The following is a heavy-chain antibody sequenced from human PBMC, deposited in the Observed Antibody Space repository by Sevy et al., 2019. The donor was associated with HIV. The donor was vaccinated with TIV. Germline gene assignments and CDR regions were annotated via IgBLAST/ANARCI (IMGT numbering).Heavy chain of an antibody. CDR2: ISYDGSNK. V-gene: IGHV3-30-3*01. Sequence: GGSLRLSCAASGFTFSSYAMHWVRQAPGKGLEWVAVISYDGSNKYYADSVKGRFTISRDNSKNTLYLQMNSLRAEDMAVYYCARGGPSVAVIDYYYYMDVWGKGTTVTVSS. D-gene: IGHD2-15*01. CDR1: GFTFSSYA. CDR3: ARGGPSVAVIDYYYYMDV. J-gene: IGHJ6*03.